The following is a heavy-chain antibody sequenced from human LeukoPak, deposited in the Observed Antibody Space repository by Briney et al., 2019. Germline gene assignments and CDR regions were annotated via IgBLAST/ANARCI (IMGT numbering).Heavy chain of an antibody. Sequence: SETLSLTCTVSGYSISSGYYWGWIRQPPGKGLEWIGSIYHSGRTYYNPSLKSRVTISVDTSKNQFSLKLSSVTAADTAVYYCAREPHSMKYYYGSGSLAGILDVWGKGTTVTVSS. CDR1: GYSISSGYY. CDR3: AREPHSMKYYYGSGSLAGILDV. V-gene: IGHV4-38-2*02. CDR2: IYHSGRT. J-gene: IGHJ6*04. D-gene: IGHD3-10*01.